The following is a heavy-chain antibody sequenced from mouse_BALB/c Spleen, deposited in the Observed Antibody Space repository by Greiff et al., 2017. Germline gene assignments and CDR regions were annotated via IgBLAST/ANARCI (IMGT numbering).Heavy chain of an antibody. Sequence: QVQLQQSGAELVKPGASVKLSCKASGYTFTSYWMHWVKQRPGQGLEWIGEINPSNGRTNYNEKFKSKATLTVDKSSSTAYMQLSSLTSEDSAVYYCARRITTVVAPLDYWGQGTTLTVSS. CDR1: GYTFTSYW. J-gene: IGHJ2*01. CDR3: ARRITTVVAPLDY. D-gene: IGHD1-1*01. CDR2: INPSNGRT. V-gene: IGHV1S81*02.